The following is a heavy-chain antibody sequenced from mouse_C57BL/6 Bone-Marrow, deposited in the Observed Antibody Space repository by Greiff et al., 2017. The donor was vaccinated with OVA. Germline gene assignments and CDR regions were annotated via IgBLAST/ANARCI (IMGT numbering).Heavy chain of an antibody. CDR3: ASLFITTVGQGMDY. D-gene: IGHD1-1*01. CDR2: ISNGGGST. V-gene: IGHV5-12*01. J-gene: IGHJ4*01. CDR1: GFTFSDYY. Sequence: EVKVEESGGGLVQPGGSLKLSCAASGFTFSDYYMYWVRQTPEKRLEWVAYISNGGGSTYYPDTVKGRFTISRDNAKNTLYLQMSRLKSEDTAMYYCASLFITTVGQGMDYWGQGTSVTVSS.